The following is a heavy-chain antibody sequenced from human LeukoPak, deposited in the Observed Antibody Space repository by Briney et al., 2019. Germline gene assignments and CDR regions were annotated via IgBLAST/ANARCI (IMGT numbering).Heavy chain of an antibody. CDR2: IYYSGST. Sequence: PSETLSLTCTVSGGSISSSSYYWGWIRQPPGKGLEWIGSIYYSGSTYYNPSHKSRVTISVDTSKNQFSLKLSSVTAADTAVYYCARDHWGVFMIDPWGQGTLVTVSS. CDR3: ARDHWGVFMIDP. V-gene: IGHV4-39*07. J-gene: IGHJ5*02. CDR1: GGSISSSSYY. D-gene: IGHD7-27*01.